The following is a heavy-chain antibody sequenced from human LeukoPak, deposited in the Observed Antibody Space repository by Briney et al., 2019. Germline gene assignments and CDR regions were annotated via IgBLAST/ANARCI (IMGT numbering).Heavy chain of an antibody. D-gene: IGHD3-22*01. CDR3: AREFDSSAYSLDY. CDR2: IYSGGST. V-gene: IGHV3-53*01. CDR1: GFTVSSNY. Sequence: PGGSLRLSCEVSGFTVSSNYMTWVRQAPGKGLEWVSIIYSGGSTYYADSVKGRFTISRDNSKNTVYLQMNSLRVEDTAVYYCAREFDSSAYSLDYWGQGTLVTVSS. J-gene: IGHJ4*02.